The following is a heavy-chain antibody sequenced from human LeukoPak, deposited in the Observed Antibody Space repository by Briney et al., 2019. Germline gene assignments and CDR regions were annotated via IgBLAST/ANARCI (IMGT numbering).Heavy chain of an antibody. Sequence: PGGSLRLSCAASGFSFSTYAMHWVRQAPGKGLEWVAVISYEGSNKYYADSVKGRFTISRDNAKNSLYLQMNSLRAEDTAVYYCARGPKNYDYVWGSYRPGPWGQGTLVTVSS. J-gene: IGHJ5*02. V-gene: IGHV3-30-3*01. CDR2: ISYEGSNK. CDR3: ARGPKNYDYVWGSYRPGP. D-gene: IGHD3-16*02. CDR1: GFSFSTYA.